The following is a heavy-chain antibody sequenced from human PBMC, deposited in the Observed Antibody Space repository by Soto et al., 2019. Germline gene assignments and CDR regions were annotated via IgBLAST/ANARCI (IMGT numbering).Heavy chain of an antibody. D-gene: IGHD2-8*01. V-gene: IGHV4-31*03. CDR1: GGSIIDGQTY. CDR2: INYRGTT. CDR3: ARDAPGVAPF. Sequence: QVQLQESGPGLVKPSQTLSLTCTVSGGSIIDGQTYLNWIRRHPEKGLEWMGYINYRGTTNYSPAVKSRILISIDTSKNQFSLSLTSVTAADTAVYYCARDAPGVAPFWGQGTLVTVSS. J-gene: IGHJ4*02.